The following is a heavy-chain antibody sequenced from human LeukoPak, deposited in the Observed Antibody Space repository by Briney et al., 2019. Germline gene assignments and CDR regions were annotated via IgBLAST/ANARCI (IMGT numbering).Heavy chain of an antibody. J-gene: IGHJ4*02. Sequence: GGSLRLSCAASGFTFSSYSMNWVRQAPGKGLEWISYISPNSRTIYYADSVKGRFTISRDNANNSLSLQMNSLRAEDTAVYYCARGAGSYRPYWGQGTLVTVSS. CDR3: ARGAGSYRPY. V-gene: IGHV3-48*04. CDR1: GFTFSSYS. CDR2: ISPNSRTI. D-gene: IGHD3-16*02.